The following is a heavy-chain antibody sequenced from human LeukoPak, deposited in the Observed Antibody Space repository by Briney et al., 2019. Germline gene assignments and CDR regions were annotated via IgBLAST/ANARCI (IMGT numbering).Heavy chain of an antibody. CDR1: GGSISSGGYS. V-gene: IGHV4-30-2*01. Sequence: SQTLSLTCAVSGGSISSGGYSWSWIRQPPGKGLEWIGYIYHSGSTYYNPSLKSRVTISVDRSKNQFSLKLSSVTAAATAVYYRARGALFPLFLDFWGQGTLVTVSS. CDR2: IYHSGST. CDR3: ARGALFPLFLDF. J-gene: IGHJ4*02.